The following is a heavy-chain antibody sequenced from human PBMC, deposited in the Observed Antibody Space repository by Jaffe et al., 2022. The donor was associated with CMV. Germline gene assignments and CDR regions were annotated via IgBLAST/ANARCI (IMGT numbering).Heavy chain of an antibody. CDR3: AREAEIEVYKSENWFDP. Sequence: QVQLVQSGAEVKKPGASVKVSCKASGYTFTSYYLHWVRQVPGQGPEWLGTINPSSGVSRYAQNFQGRLTMTRDRTTATVHMELSSLRSADTAVYYCAREAEIEVYKSENWFDPWGQGTLVIVSS. CDR2: INPSSGVS. V-gene: IGHV1-46*01. D-gene: IGHD2-8*01. J-gene: IGHJ5*02. CDR1: GYTFTSYY.